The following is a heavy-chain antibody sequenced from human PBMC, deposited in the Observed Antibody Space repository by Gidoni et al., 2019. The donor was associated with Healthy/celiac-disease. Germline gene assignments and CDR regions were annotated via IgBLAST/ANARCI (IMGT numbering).Heavy chain of an antibody. CDR2: IVGSGGST. V-gene: IGHV3-23*01. CDR3: AKDGIAAAGGAWFDP. CDR1: GGTVSSYA. J-gene: IGHJ5*02. Sequence: EVQLLESGGGLVQPGGSLRLACAAAGGTVSSYALSWVRQAPGKGLEWFSAIVGSGGSTSYASSVKGPFTISRDNSKNPLYLQMNSLRAEDTAVYYCAKDGIAAAGGAWFDPWGQGTLVTVSS. D-gene: IGHD6-13*01.